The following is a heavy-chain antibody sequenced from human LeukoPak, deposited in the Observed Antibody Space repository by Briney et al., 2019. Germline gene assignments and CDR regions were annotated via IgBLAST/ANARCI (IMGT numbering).Heavy chain of an antibody. CDR1: GGSFSGYY. CDR3: ARTQDYGDYIDY. J-gene: IGHJ4*02. V-gene: IGHV4-34*01. D-gene: IGHD4-17*01. CDR2: INHSGST. Sequence: PSETLSLTCAVYGGSFSGYYWGWIRQPPGKGLEWIGEINHSGSTNYNPSLKSRVTISVDTSKNQFSLKLSSVTAADTAVYYCARTQDYGDYIDYWGQGTLVTVSS.